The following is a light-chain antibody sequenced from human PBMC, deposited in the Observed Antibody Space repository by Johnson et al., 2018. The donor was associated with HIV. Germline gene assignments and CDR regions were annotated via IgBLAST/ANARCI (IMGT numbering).Light chain of an antibody. Sequence: SAAPGQKVTISCSGSSSNIGNTYVSWYQQLPGTAPKLLIYDNNKRPSGIPDRFSGSKSGTSATLGITGLQTGDEADYYCGTWDSSLSAGVFGTGTKVTVL. CDR1: SSNIGNTY. CDR2: DNN. V-gene: IGLV1-51*01. J-gene: IGLJ1*01. CDR3: GTWDSSLSAGV.